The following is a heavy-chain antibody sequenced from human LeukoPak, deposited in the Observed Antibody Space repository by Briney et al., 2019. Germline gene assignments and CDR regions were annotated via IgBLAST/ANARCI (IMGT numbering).Heavy chain of an antibody. V-gene: IGHV1-2*02. J-gene: IGHJ4*02. D-gene: IGHD6-19*01. CDR1: GYTFARYY. Sequence: ASVKVSCKASGYTFARYYIHWVRQAPGQGLEWMGWINPNSGGTNYAQKFQDRVTMSRDTSISTAYMELSRLRSDDTAVYYCAKISSGWSFDYWGQGTLVTVSS. CDR2: INPNSGGT. CDR3: AKISSGWSFDY.